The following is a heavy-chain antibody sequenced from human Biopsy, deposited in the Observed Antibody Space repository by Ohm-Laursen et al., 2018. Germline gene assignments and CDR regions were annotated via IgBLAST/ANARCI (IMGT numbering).Heavy chain of an antibody. D-gene: IGHD2-15*01. V-gene: IGHV3-11*01. Sequence: SLRLSCAASGFSFSDYHMRWIRQAPGRGLEWVSYISGGGTIYYGDSMKGRVTISRDNAKNSLYLRMNSLRAEDTAVYFCARARDDFVVVPAAFFDFWGQGTLVTVSS. CDR3: ARARDDFVVVPAAFFDF. CDR2: ISGGGTI. J-gene: IGHJ4*02. CDR1: GFSFSDYH.